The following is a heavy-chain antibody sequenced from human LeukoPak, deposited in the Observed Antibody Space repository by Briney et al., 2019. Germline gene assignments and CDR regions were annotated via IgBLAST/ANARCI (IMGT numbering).Heavy chain of an antibody. CDR3: ARNEGHSTNWGLFDF. D-gene: IGHD6-13*01. V-gene: IGHV3-33*05. CDR2: ISHNGGVT. J-gene: IGHJ4*02. Sequence: AGGSLSLSCVTSGFTFSNYGMDWLRQAPGKGLEWVAIISHNGGVTDHTDSVKGRFSVSRDNSDYFLYLQMDNLRLDDTAVYYCARNEGHSTNWGLFDFWGQGSLVTVS. CDR1: GFTFSNYG.